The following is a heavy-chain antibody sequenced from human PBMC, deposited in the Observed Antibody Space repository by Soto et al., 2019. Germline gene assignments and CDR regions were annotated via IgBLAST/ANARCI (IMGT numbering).Heavy chain of an antibody. CDR3: ARDMAHSSSWIAVNGMDV. CDR2: IIPIFGTA. J-gene: IGHJ6*02. Sequence: SVKVSCKASGGTFSSYAISWVRQAPGQGLELMGGIIPIFGTANYAQKFQGRVAITADESTSTAYMELSSLRSEDTAVYYCARDMAHSSSWIAVNGMDVWGQGTTVTVSS. D-gene: IGHD6-13*01. V-gene: IGHV1-69*13. CDR1: GGTFSSYA.